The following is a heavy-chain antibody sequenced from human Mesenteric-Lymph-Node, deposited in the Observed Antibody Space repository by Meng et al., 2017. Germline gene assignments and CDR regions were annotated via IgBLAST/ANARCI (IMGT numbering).Heavy chain of an antibody. J-gene: IGHJ4*02. CDR1: GFTFSSYA. CDR3: ARVLYSSGWYLGY. V-gene: IGHV3-30*01. Sequence: GESLKISCAASGFTFSSYAMHWVRQAPGKGLEWVAVISYDGSNKYYADSVKGRFTISRDNSKTTLYLQMNSLRAEDTAVYYCARVLYSSGWYLGYWGQGTLVTVSS. D-gene: IGHD6-19*01. CDR2: ISYDGSNK.